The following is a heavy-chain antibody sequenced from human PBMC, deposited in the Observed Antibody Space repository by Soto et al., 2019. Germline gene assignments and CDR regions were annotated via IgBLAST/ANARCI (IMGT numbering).Heavy chain of an antibody. CDR3: AKDARWILTGYRMDV. J-gene: IGHJ6*02. Sequence: QVQLVESGGGVVQPGRSLRLSCAASGFTFSSYGMHWVRQAPGKGLEWVAVISYDGSNKYYADSVKGRFTISRDNSKNTQYLQMNSLRAEETAVYYCAKDARWILTGYRMDVWGQGTTVTVSS. D-gene: IGHD3-9*01. V-gene: IGHV3-30*18. CDR2: ISYDGSNK. CDR1: GFTFSSYG.